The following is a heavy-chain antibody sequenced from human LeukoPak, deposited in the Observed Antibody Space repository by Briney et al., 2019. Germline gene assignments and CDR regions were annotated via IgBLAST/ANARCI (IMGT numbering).Heavy chain of an antibody. Sequence: SESLSLTCTVSGGSISSTFDYWGWIRQPPGKGLEWIGSIYYSGSTFYNPSLKSQVIISVDTSKNQFSLKLSSVTAADTAVYYCARQIIAVNAFDIWGQGTMVTVSS. D-gene: IGHD2/OR15-2a*01. V-gene: IGHV4-39*01. CDR3: ARQIIAVNAFDI. CDR1: GGSISSTFDY. CDR2: IYYSGST. J-gene: IGHJ3*02.